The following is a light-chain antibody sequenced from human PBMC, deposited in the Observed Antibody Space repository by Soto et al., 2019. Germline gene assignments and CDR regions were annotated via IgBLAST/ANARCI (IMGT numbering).Light chain of an antibody. CDR3: QQYHATPYT. CDR1: PSVFDYSSNKNS. J-gene: IGKJ2*01. Sequence: DIVLTQSPESLSVSLGERATINCKSSPSVFDYSSNKNSLAWLQQKPGQPPKLLFYGASTRQSGVPVRFSGSGSGTDFTLTISSLQAEDVAIYYCQQYHATPYTFGQGTKLEI. CDR2: GAS. V-gene: IGKV4-1*01.